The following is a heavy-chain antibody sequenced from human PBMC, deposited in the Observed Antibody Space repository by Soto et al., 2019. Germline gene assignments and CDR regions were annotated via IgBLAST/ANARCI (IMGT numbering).Heavy chain of an antibody. D-gene: IGHD3-10*01. CDR1: GFTFGDYA. CDR3: TRFSLWFGLYYYYGMDV. CDR2: IRSKAYGGTT. J-gene: IGHJ6*02. Sequence: GSLRLSCTASGFTFGDYAMSWVRQAPGKGLEWVGFIRSKAYGGTTEYAASVKGRFTISRDDSKSIAYLQMNSLRTEDTAVYYCTRFSLWFGLYYYYGMDVWGQGTTVTVSS. V-gene: IGHV3-49*04.